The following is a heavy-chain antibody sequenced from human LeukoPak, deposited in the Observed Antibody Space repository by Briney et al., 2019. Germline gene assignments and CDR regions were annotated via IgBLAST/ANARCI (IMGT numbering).Heavy chain of an antibody. D-gene: IGHD3-10*01. CDR1: GGSISSSSAY. Sequence: PSETLSLTCTVSGGSISSSSAYWSWIRQPPGKGLEWIGNIYYRGGTNYNPSLKSRLTISVDTSKNQFSLKLSSVTAADTAVYYCATSKLQLFPFDYWGQGTLVTVSS. V-gene: IGHV4-61*05. J-gene: IGHJ4*02. CDR2: IYYRGGT. CDR3: ATSKLQLFPFDY.